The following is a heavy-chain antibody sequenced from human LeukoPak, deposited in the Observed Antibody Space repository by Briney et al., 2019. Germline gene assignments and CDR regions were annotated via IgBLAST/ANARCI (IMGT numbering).Heavy chain of an antibody. CDR1: GFTFSSYT. V-gene: IGHV3-48*02. J-gene: IGHJ4*02. CDR2: ISTGDSI. D-gene: IGHD5-18*01. CDR3: ARMIDYNYGYAFDF. Sequence: GGSLRLSCAASGFTFSSYTMNWVRQAPGKGLEWVSYISTGDSISYADSVKGRFTISRDNAKNSLYLQMNSLRDEDTAVYYCARMIDYNYGYAFDFWGQGTLVTVSS.